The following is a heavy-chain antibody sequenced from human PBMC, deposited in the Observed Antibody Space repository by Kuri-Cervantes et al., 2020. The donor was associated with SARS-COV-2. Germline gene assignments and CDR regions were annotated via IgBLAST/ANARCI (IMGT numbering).Heavy chain of an antibody. CDR3: AKVAYYDTLTGHWGWVDY. Sequence: ASVKVSCKASGYTFTSYAMNWVRQAPGQGLEWMGWINPSTGTTTYAQNFQGRITLTRDTSTHTVYMDLTSLRSEDTAVYYCAKVAYYDTLTGHWGWVDYWGQGTLVTVSS. CDR1: GYTFTSYA. J-gene: IGHJ4*02. CDR2: INPSTGTT. D-gene: IGHD3-9*01. V-gene: IGHV1-46*01.